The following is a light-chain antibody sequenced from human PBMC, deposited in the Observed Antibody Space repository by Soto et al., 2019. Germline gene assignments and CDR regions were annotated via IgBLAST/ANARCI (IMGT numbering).Light chain of an antibody. Sequence: EVVLTQSPDTLSLSPGGSATLSCRASQSVSSYLAWYQQRPGQALRLLIYDVSKRATGIPARFSGSGSRTDFTLNITSLEPEDFAIYCCHQRSSWPLTFGGGTKLEIK. CDR2: DVS. CDR3: HQRSSWPLT. J-gene: IGKJ4*01. V-gene: IGKV3-11*01. CDR1: QSVSSY.